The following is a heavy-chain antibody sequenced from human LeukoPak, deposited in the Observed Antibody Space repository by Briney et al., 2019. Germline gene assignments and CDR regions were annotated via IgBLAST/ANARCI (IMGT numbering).Heavy chain of an antibody. CDR2: INSDARST. CDR1: GFTFSSHW. Sequence: GGSLRLSCAASGFTFSSHWMHWVRQGPGKGMVWVSRINSDARSTSYADSVKGRFTISRDNAKNTLYLQMNSLRAEDTAVYYCARVVVRDSSSWFDWGQGTLVTVSS. J-gene: IGHJ4*02. CDR3: ARVVVRDSSSWFD. D-gene: IGHD6-13*01. V-gene: IGHV3-74*01.